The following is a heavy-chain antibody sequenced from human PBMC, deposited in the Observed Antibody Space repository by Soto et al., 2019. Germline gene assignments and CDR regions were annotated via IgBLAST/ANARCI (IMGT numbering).Heavy chain of an antibody. CDR1: GYSISSDRW. CDR2: IHYGGVT. V-gene: IGHV4-28*01. J-gene: IGHJ1*01. CDR3: ASSESIAVAGNGYFQH. Sequence: PSETLSLTCGVSGYSISSDRWWVWIRQTPGRGLEWIGYIHYGGVTYSNPSLKSRLTMSVDTSKNQFSLKLSSVTAVDTAVYYCASSESIAVAGNGYFQHWGQGTLVTVSS. D-gene: IGHD6-19*01.